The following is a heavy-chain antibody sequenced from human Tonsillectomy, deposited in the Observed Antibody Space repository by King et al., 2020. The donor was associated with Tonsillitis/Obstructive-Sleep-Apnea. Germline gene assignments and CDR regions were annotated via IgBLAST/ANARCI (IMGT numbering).Heavy chain of an antibody. J-gene: IGHJ4*02. D-gene: IGHD2-2*01. CDR2: ISSSSSYI. V-gene: IGHV3-21*01. CDR1: GFTFSSYS. Sequence: VQLVESGGGLVKPGGSLRLSCAASGFTFSSYSMNWVRQAPGKGLEWVSSISSSSSYIYYADSVKGRFTISRDNAKNSLYLQINSLRAEDTAVYYCARYCSSTSLDYWGQGTLVTVSS. CDR3: ARYCSSTSLDY.